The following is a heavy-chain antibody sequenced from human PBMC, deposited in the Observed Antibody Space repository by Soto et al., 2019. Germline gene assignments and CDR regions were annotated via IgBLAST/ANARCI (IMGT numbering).Heavy chain of an antibody. D-gene: IGHD2-15*01. CDR1: GYTFTSYG. J-gene: IGHJ6*02. CDR2: ISAYNGNT. Sequence: EASVKVSCKASGYTFTSYGISWVRQAPGQGLEWMGWISAYNGNTNYAQKLQGRVTMTTDTSTSTAYMELRSLRSDDTAVYYCARDVGYCSGGSCYSAPSYYYGMDVWGQGTTVTVSS. CDR3: ARDVGYCSGGSCYSAPSYYYGMDV. V-gene: IGHV1-18*01.